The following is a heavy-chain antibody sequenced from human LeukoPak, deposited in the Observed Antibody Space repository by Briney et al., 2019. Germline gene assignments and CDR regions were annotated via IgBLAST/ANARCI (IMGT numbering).Heavy chain of an antibody. D-gene: IGHD3-10*01. CDR3: AREAYLYGSGSDY. Sequence: GGSLRLSCAASGFIFSNFDMNWVRQAPGRGLEWVSSISSSSYYIYYADSVRGRFTISRDNAKNSLYLQMNSLRAEDTAVYYCAREAYLYGSGSDYWGQGTLVTVSS. CDR2: ISSSSYYI. J-gene: IGHJ4*02. CDR1: GFIFSNFD. V-gene: IGHV3-21*01.